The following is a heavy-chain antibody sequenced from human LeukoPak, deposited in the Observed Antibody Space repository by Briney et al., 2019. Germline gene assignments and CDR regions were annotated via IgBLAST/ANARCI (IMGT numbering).Heavy chain of an antibody. J-gene: IGHJ5*02. CDR2: MNPNSGNT. CDR1: GYTFTSYD. CDR3: ARASSTRSWFDP. V-gene: IGHV1-8*01. Sequence: ASVKVSCKASGYTFTSYDINGVRQATGQGLEWMGWMNPNSGNTGYTPKFQGRVTMTRDTSISTAYMELSSLRSEDTAVYYCARASSTRSWFDPWGQGTLVTVSS. D-gene: IGHD2-2*01.